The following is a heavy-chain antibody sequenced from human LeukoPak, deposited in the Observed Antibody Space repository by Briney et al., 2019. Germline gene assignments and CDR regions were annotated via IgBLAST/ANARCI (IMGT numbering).Heavy chain of an antibody. CDR2: INWNGGST. CDR1: GFTFDDYG. CDR3: AREEVIAIGRVRYYYYYMDV. Sequence: GGSLRLSCAASGFTFDDYGMSWVRQAPGKGLEWVSGINWNGGSTGYADSVKGRFTISRDNAKNSLYLQMNSLRAEDTALYHCAREEVIAIGRVRYYYYYMDVWGKGTTVTVSS. V-gene: IGHV3-20*01. D-gene: IGHD2-21*01. J-gene: IGHJ6*03.